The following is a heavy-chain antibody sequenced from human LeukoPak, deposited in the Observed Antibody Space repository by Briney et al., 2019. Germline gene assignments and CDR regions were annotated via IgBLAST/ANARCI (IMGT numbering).Heavy chain of an antibody. V-gene: IGHV3-74*01. CDR3: ASPGYSSGWPLDY. J-gene: IGHJ4*02. CDR2: INSDGSST. D-gene: IGHD6-19*01. Sequence: GGSLRLTCAASGFTFSSYWMHWVRQAPGKGLVWVSRINSDGSSTSYADSVKGRFTISRDNAKNTLYLQMNSLRAEDTAVYYCASPGYSSGWPLDYWGQGTLVTVSS. CDR1: GFTFSSYW.